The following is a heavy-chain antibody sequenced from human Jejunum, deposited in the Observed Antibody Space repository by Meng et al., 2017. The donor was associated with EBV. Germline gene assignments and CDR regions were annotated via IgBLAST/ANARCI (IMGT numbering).Heavy chain of an antibody. CDR1: GGSFSGYY. D-gene: IGHD3-22*01. CDR3: ASVGYYDSSGYFTDY. V-gene: IGHV4-34*01. Sequence: QVQLQQWGAGLLTPSEXLSLTCAVYGGSFSGYYWSWIRQPPGKGLEWIGEINHGGSTNYNPSLKSRVTISVDTSKNQFSLKLSSVTAADSAVYFCASVGYYDSSGYFTDYWGQGTLVTFSS. CDR2: INHGGST. J-gene: IGHJ4*02.